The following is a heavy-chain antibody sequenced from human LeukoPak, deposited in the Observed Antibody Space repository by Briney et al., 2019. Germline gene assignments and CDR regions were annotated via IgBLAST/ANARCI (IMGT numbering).Heavy chain of an antibody. J-gene: IGHJ4*02. V-gene: IGHV1-2*02. Sequence: ASVKVSCKASGYTFTGYYMHWVRQAPGQGLEWMGWINPNSGGTNYAQNFQGRVTMTRDTSISTAYMELSRLRFDDTAVYYCARGRVGSTGGFDYWGQGTLVTVSS. CDR1: GYTFTGYY. CDR3: ARGRVGSTGGFDY. D-gene: IGHD1-26*01. CDR2: INPNSGGT.